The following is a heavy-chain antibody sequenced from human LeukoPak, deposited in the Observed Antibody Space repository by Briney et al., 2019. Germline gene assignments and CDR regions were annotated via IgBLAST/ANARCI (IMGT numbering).Heavy chain of an antibody. CDR1: GYTFSAYY. Sequence: ASVKVSCKASGYTFSAYYMHWVRQAPGQGLEWMGWINPNSGGTNYAQKFQGRVTMTRDTSISTAFMELSSLRSDDTAVYHCARDRVVVVPAAQDYYYYGMDVWGQGTAVTVSS. CDR2: INPNSGGT. V-gene: IGHV1-2*02. D-gene: IGHD2-2*01. J-gene: IGHJ6*02. CDR3: ARDRVVVVPAAQDYYYYGMDV.